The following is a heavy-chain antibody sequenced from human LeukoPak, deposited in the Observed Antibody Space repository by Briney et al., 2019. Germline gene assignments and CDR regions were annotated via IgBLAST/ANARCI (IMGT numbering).Heavy chain of an antibody. CDR2: IYTSGST. CDR3: ARDSTLYDSSGSNPDAFDI. V-gene: IGHV4-4*07. CDR1: GGSISSYY. J-gene: IGHJ3*02. Sequence: IPSETLSLTCTVSGGSISSYYWSWIRQPAGKGLEWIGRIYTSGSTNYNPSLKSRVTMSVDTSKNQFSLKLSSVTAADTAVYYCARDSTLYDSSGSNPDAFDIWGQGTMVTVSS. D-gene: IGHD3-22*01.